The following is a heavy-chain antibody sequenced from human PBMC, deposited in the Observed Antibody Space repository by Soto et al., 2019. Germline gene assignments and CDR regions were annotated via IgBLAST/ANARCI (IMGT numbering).Heavy chain of an antibody. D-gene: IGHD3-10*01. CDR2: IIPIFGTA. Sequence: GASVKVSCKASGYTFTSYDINWVRQATGQGLAWMGGIIPIFGTANYAQKFQGRVTITADESTSTAYMELSSLRSEDTAVYYCARGITMVRVPGDYYYYGMDVWGQGTTVPVS. CDR1: GYTFTSYD. J-gene: IGHJ6*02. V-gene: IGHV1-69*13. CDR3: ARGITMVRVPGDYYYYGMDV.